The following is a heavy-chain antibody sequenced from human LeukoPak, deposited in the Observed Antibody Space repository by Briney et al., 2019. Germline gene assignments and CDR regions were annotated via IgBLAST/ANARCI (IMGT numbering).Heavy chain of an antibody. J-gene: IGHJ5*02. CDR2: IYYSGST. CDR1: GGSISSYY. CDR3: ARGEQWLAKFDP. V-gene: IGHV4-59*01. Sequence: SETLSLTCTVSGGSISSYYWSWIRQPPGKGLEWIGYIYYSGSTNYNPPLKSRVTISVDTSKNQFSLKLSSVTAADTAVYYCARGEQWLAKFDPWGQGTLVTVSS. D-gene: IGHD6-19*01.